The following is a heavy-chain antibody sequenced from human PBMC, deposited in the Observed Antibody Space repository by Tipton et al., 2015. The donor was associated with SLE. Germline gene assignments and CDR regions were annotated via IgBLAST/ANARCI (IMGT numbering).Heavy chain of an antibody. CDR3: ARDPYDSTWRNGWFDP. Sequence: LRLSCAVSGYSITSGDYWGWIRQPPGKGLEWVGSLYHLGSTYYNPSLKSPVTISTDTSKNEIYLKLTSVTATDTAVYFCARDPYDSTWRNGWFDPWGQGTLVTVSS. CDR1: GYSITSGDY. CDR2: LYHLGST. V-gene: IGHV4-38-2*02. J-gene: IGHJ5*02. D-gene: IGHD6-13*01.